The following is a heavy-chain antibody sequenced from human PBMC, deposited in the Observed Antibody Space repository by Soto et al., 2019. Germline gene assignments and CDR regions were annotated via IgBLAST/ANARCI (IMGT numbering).Heavy chain of an antibody. J-gene: IGHJ1*01. Sequence: GGSLRLSCALSGFDSSYSWIQWFRQSPGKGLEWVSRIDPDGTTTNYADSVKGRFSVSRDNAKKTIYLQMNSLTADDTALYYCARGPRPSSAGTGAYWGQGTLVTVSS. CDR1: GFDSSYSW. CDR2: IDPDGTTT. D-gene: IGHD1-1*01. CDR3: ARGPRPSSAGTGAY. V-gene: IGHV3-74*01.